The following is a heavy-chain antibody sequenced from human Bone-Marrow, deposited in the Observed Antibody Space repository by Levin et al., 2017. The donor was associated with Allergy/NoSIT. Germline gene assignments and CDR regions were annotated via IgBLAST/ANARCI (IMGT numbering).Heavy chain of an antibody. CDR3: AKARIVVIPAANRGFDY. D-gene: IGHD2-2*01. J-gene: IGHJ4*02. Sequence: GGSLRLSCAASGFSFSSYAMSWVRQAPGKGLEWVSAISGGGGSTYYADAVKGRFTISRDISKNTLYLQMNSLRDEDTALYYCAKARIVVIPAANRGFDYWGQGTLVTVSS. CDR1: GFSFSSYA. CDR2: ISGGGGST. V-gene: IGHV3-23*01.